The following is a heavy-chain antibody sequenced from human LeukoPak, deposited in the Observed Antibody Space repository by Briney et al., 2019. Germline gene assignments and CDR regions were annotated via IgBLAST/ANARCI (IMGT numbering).Heavy chain of an antibody. Sequence: ASVKVSCKASGYTFTSYCISWVRQAPGQGLEGMGWMNPNSGNTGYAQKFQGRVIMPRNTYISTAYMELSSLRSEDTDVYYCARVSEGMVRGPEYYWGQGTLVTVSS. V-gene: IGHV1-8*02. D-gene: IGHD3-10*01. J-gene: IGHJ4*02. CDR2: MNPNSGNT. CDR1: GYTFTSYC. CDR3: ARVSEGMVRGPEYY.